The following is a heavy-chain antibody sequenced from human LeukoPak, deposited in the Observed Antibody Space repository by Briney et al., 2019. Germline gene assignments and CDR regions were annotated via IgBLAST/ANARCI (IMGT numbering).Heavy chain of an antibody. CDR1: GYSFTSYW. CDR3: ARLHSGSYLKLGHLDY. D-gene: IGHD1-26*01. CDR2: IYPGDSDT. V-gene: IGHV5-51*01. Sequence: GESLKISCKGSGYSFTSYWIGWVRQMPGKGLEWMGIIYPGDSDTRYSPSFQGQVTISADKSIGTAYLQWSSLKASDTAMYYCARLHSGSYLKLGHLDYWGQGTLVTVSS. J-gene: IGHJ4*02.